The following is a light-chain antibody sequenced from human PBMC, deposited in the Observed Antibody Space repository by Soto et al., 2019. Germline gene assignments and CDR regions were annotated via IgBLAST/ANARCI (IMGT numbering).Light chain of an antibody. J-gene: IGKJ1*01. CDR2: AAS. V-gene: IGKV1-17*01. Sequence: DIQMTQYPSSLSSSVGDRVTIACRASHDIRSDLGWYQQKPGKAPKLLIYAASTLQSGVPSRFSGSGSGTDFTLTISCLQSEDFATYYCQQYYSYPWTFGQGTKVDI. CDR1: HDIRSD. CDR3: QQYYSYPWT.